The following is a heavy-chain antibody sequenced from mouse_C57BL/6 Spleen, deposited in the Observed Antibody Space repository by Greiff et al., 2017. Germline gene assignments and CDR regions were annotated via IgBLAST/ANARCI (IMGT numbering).Heavy chain of an antibody. J-gene: IGHJ4*01. V-gene: IGHV1-4*01. Sequence: VQLQQSGAELARPGASVKMSCKASGYTFTSYTMHWVKQRPGQGLEWIGYINPSSGYTKYNQKFKDKATLTADKSSSTAYMQLSSLTSEDSAVYFCARRGVYAMDYWGQGTSVTVSS. CDR2: INPSSGYT. CDR3: ARRGVYAMDY. CDR1: GYTFTSYT.